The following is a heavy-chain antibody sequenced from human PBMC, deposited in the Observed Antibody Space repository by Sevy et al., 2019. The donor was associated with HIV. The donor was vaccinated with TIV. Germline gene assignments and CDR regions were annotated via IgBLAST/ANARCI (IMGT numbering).Heavy chain of an antibody. CDR1: GFPFATYA. D-gene: IGHD1-7*01. V-gene: IGHV3-23*01. CDR2: ISGNGDTV. CDR3: ARVPVETGTKGYFDF. J-gene: IGHJ4*02. Sequence: GGSLRLSCTASGFPFATYAMSWVRQAKGKGLEWVSGISGNGDTVFYADSVKGRFTLSRDNSKNTVYLQMNSLRAEDTAAYYCARVPVETGTKGYFDFWGQGTLVTVSS.